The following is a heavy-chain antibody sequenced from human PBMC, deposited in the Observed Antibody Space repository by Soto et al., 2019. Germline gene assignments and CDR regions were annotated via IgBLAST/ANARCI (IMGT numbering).Heavy chain of an antibody. CDR1: GFTFSSYA. CDR3: AKDLGSPRYYYYYMDV. V-gene: IGHV3-23*01. J-gene: IGHJ6*03. D-gene: IGHD7-27*01. CDR2: ISGSGGST. Sequence: GGSLRLSCATSGFTFSSYAMSWVRQAPGKGLEWVSAISGSGGSTYYADSVKGRFTISRDNSKNTLYLQMNSLRAEDTAVYYCAKDLGSPRYYYYYMDVWGKGTTVTVSS.